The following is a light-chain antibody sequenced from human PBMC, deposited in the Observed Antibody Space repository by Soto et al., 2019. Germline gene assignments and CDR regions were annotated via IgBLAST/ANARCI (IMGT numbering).Light chain of an antibody. CDR1: TGAVTSGHY. J-gene: IGLJ2*01. CDR2: DTS. CDR3: LLSYSGARSVV. V-gene: IGLV7-46*01. Sequence: QVVVTQEPSLTVSPGGTVTLTCGSRTGAVTSGHYPYWFQQKPGQAPRTLIYDTSNKHSWTPARFSGSLLGGKAALTLSGAQPEDEAEYYCLLSYSGARSVVFGGGTKLTVL.